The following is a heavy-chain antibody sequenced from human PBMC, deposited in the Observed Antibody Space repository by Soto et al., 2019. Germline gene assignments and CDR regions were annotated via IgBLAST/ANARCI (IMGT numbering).Heavy chain of an antibody. J-gene: IGHJ4*02. CDR2: IYHSGST. CDR3: SREGLDPFDE. CDR1: GRSISSSNW. Sequence: QGQLQESGPVLVKPSGTLSLTCAVSGRSISSSNWLSWARQPPGKWLEWIGEIYHSGSTNYNPSLQSLVTISVDKSKNQFSLKLSSVTASDTAVYYCSREGLDPFDEWGQGTQVTVSS. D-gene: IGHD3-3*01. V-gene: IGHV4-4*02.